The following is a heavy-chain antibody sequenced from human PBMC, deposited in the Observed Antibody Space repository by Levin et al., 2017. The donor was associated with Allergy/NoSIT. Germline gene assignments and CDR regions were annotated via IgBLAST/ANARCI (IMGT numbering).Heavy chain of an antibody. Sequence: GALRLSCAASGFTFSSYPMNWVRQAPGKGLEWISYIRGNSDIVSYAESVRGRFTTSRDNAKNSLYLQMDSLRAADTAVYYCTRDHSWSSDSWGQGTLVTVAS. V-gene: IGHV3-48*04. CDR1: GFTFSSYP. J-gene: IGHJ4*02. CDR2: IRGNSDIV. D-gene: IGHD2-8*02. CDR3: TRDHSWSSDS.